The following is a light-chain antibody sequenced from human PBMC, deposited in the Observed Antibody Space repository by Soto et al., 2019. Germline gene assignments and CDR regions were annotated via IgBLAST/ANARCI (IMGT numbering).Light chain of an antibody. CDR3: NSYVGSNNYV. CDR1: ASDTGRYNY. Sequence: QSALTQPPSASGSPRQSVTLSCIGTASDTGRYNYVSWYQHRPGTGPKRIIYEVTKRPSGVPDRFSGSKSGNTASLTVSGHQADDEADYYSNSYVGSNNYVFGTGTKVTVL. V-gene: IGLV2-8*01. J-gene: IGLJ1*01. CDR2: EVT.